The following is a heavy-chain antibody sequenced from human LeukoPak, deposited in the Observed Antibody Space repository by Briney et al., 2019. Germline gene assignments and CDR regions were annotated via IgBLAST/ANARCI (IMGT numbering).Heavy chain of an antibody. CDR1: GYTFTVYH. Sequence: ASVKVSCKASGYTFTVYHMHWVRQAPGHGLEWMGWINPNSGGTNYAQKFQGRVTMTRDTSISTAYMELSRLRSDDAAVYYCARDKSFSRNWFDPWGQGTLVTVSS. CDR2: INPNSGGT. CDR3: ARDKSFSRNWFDP. J-gene: IGHJ5*02. V-gene: IGHV1-2*02.